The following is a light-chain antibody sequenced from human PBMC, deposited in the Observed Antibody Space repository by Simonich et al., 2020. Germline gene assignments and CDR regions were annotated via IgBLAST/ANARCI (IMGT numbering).Light chain of an antibody. CDR3: CSYAGSSNWV. J-gene: IGLJ3*02. Sequence: QSALTQPASVSGSPGQSITISCTGTNSDVGSYNLVSWYQQHPGKAPKLMIYEGRKRPSGVANRFSGSKSGNTASLTISGLQAEDEADYYCCSYAGSSNWVFGGGTKLTVL. V-gene: IGLV2-23*01. CDR2: EGR. CDR1: NSDVGSYNL.